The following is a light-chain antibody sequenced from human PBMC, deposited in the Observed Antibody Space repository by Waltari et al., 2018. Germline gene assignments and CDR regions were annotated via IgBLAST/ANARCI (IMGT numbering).Light chain of an antibody. CDR3: SSYTSTNTWM. CDR1: SRDVGGYNY. Sequence: QSALTQPASVSGSPGQSFTISCTGTSRDVGGYNYVTWYQQHPGKAPKLMIFDVNKRPSGVSNRFSGAKSGNTASLTISGLQAEDEAEYHCSSYTSTNTWMFGGGTKLTVL. CDR2: DVN. J-gene: IGLJ3*02. V-gene: IGLV2-14*03.